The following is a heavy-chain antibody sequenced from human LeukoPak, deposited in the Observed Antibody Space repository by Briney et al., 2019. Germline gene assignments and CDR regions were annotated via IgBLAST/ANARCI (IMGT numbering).Heavy chain of an antibody. CDR3: ARGSVVPAASTSPDFAY. CDR2: INPNSGGT. Sequence: ASVKVSCKASGYTFTGYYMHWVRQAPGQGLEWMGWINPNSGGTNYAQKFQGWVTMTRDTSISTAYMELSRLRSDDTAVYYCARGSVVPAASTSPDFAYWGQGTLVTVSS. V-gene: IGHV1-2*04. CDR1: GYTFTGYY. J-gene: IGHJ4*02. D-gene: IGHD2-2*01.